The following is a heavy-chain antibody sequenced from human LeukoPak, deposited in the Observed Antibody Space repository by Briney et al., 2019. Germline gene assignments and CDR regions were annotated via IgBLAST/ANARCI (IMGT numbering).Heavy chain of an antibody. V-gene: IGHV3-33*01. J-gene: IGHJ3*01. CDR1: GFTFSTYG. Sequence: GGSLRLSRAASGFTFSTYGMHWVRQAPGKGLEWVTVIWHDGSHKDYADSVKGRFTISRDNSKNTLYLQMNDLRAEDTAVYFCVRGWGSNVYASAFDVWGQGTMVTVSS. D-gene: IGHD3-16*01. CDR3: VRGWGSNVYASAFDV. CDR2: IWHDGSHK.